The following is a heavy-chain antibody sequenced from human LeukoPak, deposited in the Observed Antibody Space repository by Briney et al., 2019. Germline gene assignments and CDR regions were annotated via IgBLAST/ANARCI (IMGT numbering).Heavy chain of an antibody. J-gene: IGHJ4*02. CDR2: ISGSGGSI. D-gene: IGHD5-24*01. V-gene: IGHV3-23*01. Sequence: GGSLRLSCTASGFTFSDYAMSWVCQAPGKGLEWVSGISGSGGSIRYADSVKGRFIISRDNSKNTLYLQMDSLRAEDTAVYYCAKGGDGYNYYFDYWGQETLVTVSS. CDR1: GFTFSDYA. CDR3: AKGGDGYNYYFDY.